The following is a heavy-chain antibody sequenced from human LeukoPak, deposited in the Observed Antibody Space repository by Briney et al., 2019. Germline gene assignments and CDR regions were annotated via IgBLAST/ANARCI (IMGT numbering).Heavy chain of an antibody. Sequence: GGSLRLSCSASGFTFGDYAMSWVRQAPGKGLEWVANIHPEGNEKYHVESVKGRFTISRDNAKNSLFLQMNGLRVEATAVYYCARGDAFSGDHWGQGTLVTVS. CDR2: IHPEGNEK. CDR3: ARGDAFSGDH. J-gene: IGHJ4*02. V-gene: IGHV3-7*04. CDR1: GFTFGDYA.